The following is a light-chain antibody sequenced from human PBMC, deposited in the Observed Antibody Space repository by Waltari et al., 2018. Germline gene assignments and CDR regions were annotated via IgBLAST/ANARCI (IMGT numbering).Light chain of an antibody. Sequence: EIVLTQSPATLSLSPGERATLSCRASQTVRSYLAWYQQRPGQTPRLLSFDASSRGTGISAKFSGSGSGTDFTLTVSNLEPEDFAVYYCQQRSNWSYTFGQGTRVEIK. CDR3: QQRSNWSYT. CDR1: QTVRSY. J-gene: IGKJ2*01. V-gene: IGKV3-11*01. CDR2: DAS.